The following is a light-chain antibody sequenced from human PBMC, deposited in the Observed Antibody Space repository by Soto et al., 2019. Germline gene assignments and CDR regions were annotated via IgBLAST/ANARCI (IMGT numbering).Light chain of an antibody. CDR1: QSIGNY. Sequence: EIVLTQAPATLSLSPGERATLSCRASQSIGNYIAWYQQKPGQATRLLVYDVFNRATGIPARFSGSGSGTDFALTLSSLEPEDFAVYYCLQRAGWPWTFGQGNKVEVK. CDR3: LQRAGWPWT. CDR2: DVF. V-gene: IGKV3-11*01. J-gene: IGKJ1*01.